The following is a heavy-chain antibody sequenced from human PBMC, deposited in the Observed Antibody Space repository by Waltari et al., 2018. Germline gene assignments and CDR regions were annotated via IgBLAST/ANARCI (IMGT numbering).Heavy chain of an antibody. CDR2: IYHSGNT. V-gene: IGHV4-38-2*02. CDR1: GYSISSGYY. D-gene: IGHD3-22*01. CDR3: VRVRYYDSSGYFDAFDI. J-gene: IGHJ3*02. Sequence: QVQLQESGPGLVKPSETLSLICTVSGYSISSGYYWGWIRQPPGKGLEWIANIYHSGNTYYSTSLKSRVTISVDTSKNQFSLTLSSVTAADTAVYYCVRVRYYDSSGYFDAFDIWGQGTMVTVSS.